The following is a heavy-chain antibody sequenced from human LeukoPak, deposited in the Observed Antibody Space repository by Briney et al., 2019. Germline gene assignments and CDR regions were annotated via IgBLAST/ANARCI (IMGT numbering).Heavy chain of an antibody. D-gene: IGHD3-10*01. J-gene: IGHJ6*03. CDR2: INPNSGDT. CDR3: ARVGPSGYYYYYMDV. V-gene: IGHV1-2*02. CDR1: GYTFTGYY. Sequence: GASVKVSCKASGYTFTGYYMHWVRQAPGQGLGWMGWINPNSGDTNYAQKFQGRVTMTRDTSISTAYMELSRLRSDDTAVYYCARVGPSGYYYYYMDVWGKGTTVTVSS.